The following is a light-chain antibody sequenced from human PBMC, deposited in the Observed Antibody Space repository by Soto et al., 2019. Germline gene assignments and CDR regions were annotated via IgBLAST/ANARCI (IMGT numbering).Light chain of an antibody. Sequence: EIVLMQSPGTLSLSPGERATLSCRASQSLSSNLAWYQQKPGQAPRLLIYGASTRATGIPARFSGSGSGTEFTLTISSLQSEDFAVYYCQQFNNWPRTLGQGTKVDIK. V-gene: IGKV3-15*01. CDR2: GAS. J-gene: IGKJ1*01. CDR1: QSLSSN. CDR3: QQFNNWPRT.